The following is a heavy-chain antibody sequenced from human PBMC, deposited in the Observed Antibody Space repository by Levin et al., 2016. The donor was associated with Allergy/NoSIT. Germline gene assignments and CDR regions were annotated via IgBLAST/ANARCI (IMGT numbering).Heavy chain of an antibody. CDR3: ARRQQVVRSHWYFDL. Sequence: SETLSLTCTVSGGSISGTSHYWGWIRQPPGKGPEWIGSIHYGGSTYYNPSLKSRVTISVDTSKNQFSLKLSSVTAADTAVYYCARRQQVVRSHWYFDLWGRGTLVTVSS. CDR2: IHYGGST. V-gene: IGHV4-39*07. D-gene: IGHD2-15*01. CDR1: GGSISGTSHY. J-gene: IGHJ2*01.